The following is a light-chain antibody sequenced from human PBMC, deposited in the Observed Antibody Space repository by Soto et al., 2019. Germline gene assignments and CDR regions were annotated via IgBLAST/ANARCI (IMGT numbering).Light chain of an antibody. V-gene: IGLV2-23*01. Sequence: QSVLTQPASVCGSPGQSITISCTGTSSDVGSYNLVSWYQQHPGKARKLMIYEGSKRPSGVSNRFSGSKSVNTASLTISGLHAEDEADYYCCSYAGSSTYVFVTGTKVTVL. J-gene: IGLJ1*01. CDR3: CSYAGSSTYV. CDR1: SSDVGSYNL. CDR2: EGS.